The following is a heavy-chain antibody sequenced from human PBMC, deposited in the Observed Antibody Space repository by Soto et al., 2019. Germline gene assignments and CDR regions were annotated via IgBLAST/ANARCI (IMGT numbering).Heavy chain of an antibody. D-gene: IGHD3-16*02. V-gene: IGHV1-69*13. Sequence: GASVKVSCKASGGTFSSYAISWVRQAPGQGLEWMGGIIPIFGTANYAQKFQGRVTITADESTSTAYMELSSLRSEDTAVYYCARNFVVTFGGVIVNRAFDIWGQGTMVTVSS. CDR3: ARNFVVTFGGVIVNRAFDI. CDR1: GGTFSSYA. J-gene: IGHJ3*02. CDR2: IIPIFGTA.